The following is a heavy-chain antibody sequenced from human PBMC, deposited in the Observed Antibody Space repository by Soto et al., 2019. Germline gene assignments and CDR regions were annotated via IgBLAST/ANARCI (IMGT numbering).Heavy chain of an antibody. D-gene: IGHD3-22*01. CDR2: ISGTGGST. V-gene: IGHV3-23*01. CDR1: GFTFSSYA. CDR3: EKEMTSGYYLFDY. J-gene: IGHJ4*02. Sequence: EVQLLQSGGGLVQPGGSLRLSCAASGFTFSSYAMSWVRQAPGKGLEWVSTISGTGGSTYYPDSVKGRFTISRDNSKNTVYLQMNSRRAEDAAVYYCEKEMTSGYYLFDYWGQGTLVTVSS.